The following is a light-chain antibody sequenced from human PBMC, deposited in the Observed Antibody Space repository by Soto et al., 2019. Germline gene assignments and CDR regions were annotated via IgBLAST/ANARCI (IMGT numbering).Light chain of an antibody. CDR1: PSISSW. Sequence: DIQMTQSPSTLSASVGDRVTITCRASPSISSWLAWYQQKPGKAPKLLIYDASSLESGVPSRFSGSGSGTEFTLTISSLQPDDFATYYCQQYNSYSITVGQGTRLEIK. CDR2: DAS. J-gene: IGKJ5*01. CDR3: QQYNSYSIT. V-gene: IGKV1-5*01.